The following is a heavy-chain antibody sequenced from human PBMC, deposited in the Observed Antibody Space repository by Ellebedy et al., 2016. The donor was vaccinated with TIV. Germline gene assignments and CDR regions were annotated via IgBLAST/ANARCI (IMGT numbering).Heavy chain of an antibody. Sequence: GESLKISCAASGFTFSSYAMHWVRQAPGKGLEWVAVISYDGSNKYYADSVKGRFTISRDNSKNTLYLQMNSLRAEDTAVYYCARVGPIAVAGYDYWGQGTLVTVSS. CDR3: ARVGPIAVAGYDY. J-gene: IGHJ4*02. V-gene: IGHV3-30-3*01. CDR2: ISYDGSNK. CDR1: GFTFSSYA. D-gene: IGHD6-19*01.